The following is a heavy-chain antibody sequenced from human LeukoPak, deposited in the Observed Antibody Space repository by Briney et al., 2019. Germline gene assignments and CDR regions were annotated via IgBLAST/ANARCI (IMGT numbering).Heavy chain of an antibody. CDR1: GFTFSNYA. D-gene: IGHD3-10*01. CDR3: AKEAREYGYYFDY. Sequence: GGSLRLSCAASGFTFSNYAMSWVRQAPGKGLEWVSAISGSGNSRYHADSVKGRFTISRDNSKNTLYLQMNSLRAEDTAVYYCAKEAREYGYYFDYWGQGTQVTVSS. V-gene: IGHV3-23*01. J-gene: IGHJ4*02. CDR2: ISGSGNSR.